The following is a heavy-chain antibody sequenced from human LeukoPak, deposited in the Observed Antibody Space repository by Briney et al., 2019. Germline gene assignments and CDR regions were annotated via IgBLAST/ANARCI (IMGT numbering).Heavy chain of an antibody. CDR3: ARDPGDSSPYTLPGEAGYFDY. V-gene: IGHV3-30*03. CDR1: GFTFSNYG. CDR2: ISYDGSNK. J-gene: IGHJ4*02. D-gene: IGHD3-22*01. Sequence: HPGGSLRLSCAASGFTFSNYGMHWVRQAPGKGLEWVAVISYDGSNKYYADSVKGRFTISRDNSKNTLYLQMNSLRAEDTAVYYCARDPGDSSPYTLPGEAGYFDYWGQGTLVTVSS.